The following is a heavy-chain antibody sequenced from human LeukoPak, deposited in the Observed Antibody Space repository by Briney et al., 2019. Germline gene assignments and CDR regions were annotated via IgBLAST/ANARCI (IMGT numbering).Heavy chain of an antibody. V-gene: IGHV1-18*04. CDR3: AREGGYCSGGSCYAAYYFDY. D-gene: IGHD2-15*01. J-gene: IGHJ4*02. CDR1: GYTFTGHY. CDR2: ISAYNGNT. Sequence: ASVKVSCKASGYTFTGHYIHWVRQAPGQGLEWMGWISAYNGNTNYAQKLQGRVTMTTDTSTSTAYMELRSLRSDDTAVYYCAREGGYCSGGSCYAAYYFDYWGQGTLVTVAS.